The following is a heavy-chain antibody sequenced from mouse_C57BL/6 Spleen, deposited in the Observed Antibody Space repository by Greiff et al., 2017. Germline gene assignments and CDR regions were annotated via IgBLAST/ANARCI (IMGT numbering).Heavy chain of an antibody. Sequence: QVQLQQPGAELVKPGASVKLSCKASGYTFTSYWMQWVKQRPGQGLEWIGEIDPSDSYTNSNQKFKGKATLTVDTSSSTAYMQLSSLTSEDSAVYYCARSETDYYGSSYCWYFDVWGTGTTVTVSS. CDR3: ARSETDYYGSSYCWYFDV. CDR2: IDPSDSYT. D-gene: IGHD1-1*01. CDR1: GYTFTSYW. J-gene: IGHJ1*03. V-gene: IGHV1-50*01.